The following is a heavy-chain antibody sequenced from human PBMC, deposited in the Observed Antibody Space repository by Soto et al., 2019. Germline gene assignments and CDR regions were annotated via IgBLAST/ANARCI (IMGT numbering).Heavy chain of an antibody. Sequence: QVQLQESGPGLVKPLETLSLTCTVSGDSISSYSWTWIRQPAGKGLEWIGRIYSSGSTNYNPSLTRRLTLAVDPSKKQFSLQLTSVTAADTAVYFCATEGPPSVVNATGFPFWGQGTPVTVSS. CDR3: ATEGPPSVVNATGFPF. D-gene: IGHD2-21*01. V-gene: IGHV4-4*07. CDR1: GDSISSYS. J-gene: IGHJ4*02. CDR2: IYSSGST.